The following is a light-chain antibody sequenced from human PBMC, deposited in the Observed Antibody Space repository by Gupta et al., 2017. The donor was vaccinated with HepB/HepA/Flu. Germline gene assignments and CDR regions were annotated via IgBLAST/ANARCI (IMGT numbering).Light chain of an antibody. CDR3: QQSYSTLLYT. CDR1: QSISSY. V-gene: IGKV1-39*01. Sequence: DIQMTPSPSSLSASVGDRVTITCRSSQSISSYLNWYQQKPGKDPKLLSYAAASLQSGVPSSCSGSGSGTDYTPTISSMQQEDFATDYCQQSYSTLLYTFGQGTKLEIK. CDR2: AAA. J-gene: IGKJ2*01.